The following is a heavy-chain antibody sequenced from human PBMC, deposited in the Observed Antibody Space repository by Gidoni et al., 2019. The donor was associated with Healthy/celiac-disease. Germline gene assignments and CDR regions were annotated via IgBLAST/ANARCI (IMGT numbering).Heavy chain of an antibody. CDR3: ARELLGSIFGRYDYYMDV. CDR2: ISSSGSNI. V-gene: IGHV3-11*01. J-gene: IGHJ6*03. CDR1: GFTFSDYY. Sequence: QVQLLESGGGLFNPGGSLRLSCAASGFTFSDYYMSWIRQAPGKGLEWVSYISSSGSNIYYADSVKGRFTISRDNAKNSLSLQRNSLRAEDTALYYCARELLGSIFGRYDYYMDVWGKGTTVTVSS. D-gene: IGHD3-3*01.